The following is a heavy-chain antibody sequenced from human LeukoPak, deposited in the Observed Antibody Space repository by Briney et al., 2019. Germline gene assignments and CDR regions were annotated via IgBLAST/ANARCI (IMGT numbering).Heavy chain of an antibody. CDR2: ISWNSGSI. Sequence: GGSLRLSCAASGFTFDDYAMHWVRHAPGKGLEWVSGISWNSGSIGYADSVKGRFTISRDNAKNSLYLQMNSLRAEDTALYYCAKERGYSYGNDAFDIWGQGTMVTVSS. CDR1: GFTFDDYA. D-gene: IGHD5-18*01. J-gene: IGHJ3*02. V-gene: IGHV3-9*01. CDR3: AKERGYSYGNDAFDI.